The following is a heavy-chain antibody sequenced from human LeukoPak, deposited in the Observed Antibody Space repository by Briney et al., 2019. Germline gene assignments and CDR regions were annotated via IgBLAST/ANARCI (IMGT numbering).Heavy chain of an antibody. D-gene: IGHD5-18*01. CDR2: IYYSGST. CDR3: ARYGYSYEIGY. Sequence: SETLSLTCTVSGGSISSYYWSWIRQPPGKGLEWIGYIYYSGSTNYNPSLKSRVTISVDTSKNQFSLKLSSVTAADTAVYYCARYGYSYEIGYWGQGTLVTVSS. CDR1: GGSISSYY. V-gene: IGHV4-59*01. J-gene: IGHJ4*02.